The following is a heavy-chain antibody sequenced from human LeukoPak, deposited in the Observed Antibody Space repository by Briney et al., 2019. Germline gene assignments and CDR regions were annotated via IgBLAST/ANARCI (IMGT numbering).Heavy chain of an antibody. CDR1: GFTFSSYW. Sequence: PGGSLRLSCAASGFTFSSYWMHWVRQAPGKGLVWVSRINSDGSSTSYADSVKGRFTISRDNAKNTLYLQMNSLRAEDTAVYYCAKEPAAELRFLDNYYMDVWGKGTTVTVSS. V-gene: IGHV3-74*01. J-gene: IGHJ6*03. D-gene: IGHD3-3*01. CDR3: AKEPAAELRFLDNYYMDV. CDR2: INSDGSST.